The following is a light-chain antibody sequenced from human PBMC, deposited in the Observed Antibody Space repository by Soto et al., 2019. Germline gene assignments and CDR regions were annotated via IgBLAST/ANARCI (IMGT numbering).Light chain of an antibody. Sequence: QSVLTQPPSASGSPGQSVTIPCTGPRSDIGDSNFISWYQHSPGKAPRLLIYEVNNRPSGVSRRFSGSKAGNTASLTISGLLDDDEADYFCASFRSGTILVFGSGTKVTVL. CDR2: EVN. CDR3: ASFRSGTILV. CDR1: RSDIGDSNF. V-gene: IGLV2-14*01. J-gene: IGLJ1*01.